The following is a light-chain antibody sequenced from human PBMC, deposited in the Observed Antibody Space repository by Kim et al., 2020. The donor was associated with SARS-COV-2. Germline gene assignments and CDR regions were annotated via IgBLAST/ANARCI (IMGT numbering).Light chain of an antibody. CDR1: QSVDNY. CDR3: QQRRDWPT. V-gene: IGKV3-11*01. J-gene: IGKJ1*01. Sequence: SLCPGATATLSCRASQSVDNYLAWYQHKPGQAPRLLIFDASNRATDIPARFSDSGSGTDFTLTISNLQPEDFAVYFCQQRRDWPTFGQGTKVDIK. CDR2: DAS.